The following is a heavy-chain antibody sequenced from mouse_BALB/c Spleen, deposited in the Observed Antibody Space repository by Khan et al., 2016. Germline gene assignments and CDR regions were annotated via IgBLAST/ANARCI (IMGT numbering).Heavy chain of an antibody. CDR3: ALLRLAY. CDR1: GYSITSDYA. D-gene: IGHD1-2*01. CDR2: IGYRGST. Sequence: QLEESGPGLVKPSQSLSLTCTVTGYSITSDYAWNWIRQFPGNKLEWMGYIGYRGSTSYNPSLKSRISITRDSSKNQFFLQLNSVTTEDTATYYCALLRLAYWGQGTLVTVSA. V-gene: IGHV3-2*02. J-gene: IGHJ3*01.